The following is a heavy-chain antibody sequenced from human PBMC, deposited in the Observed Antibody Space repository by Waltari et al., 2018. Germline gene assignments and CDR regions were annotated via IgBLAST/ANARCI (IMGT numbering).Heavy chain of an antibody. CDR1: GYSISSGYY. J-gene: IGHJ4*02. CDR3: ARITDYSDSGPLFDY. V-gene: IGHV4-38-2*01. D-gene: IGHD4-17*01. Sequence: QVQLQESGPGLVKPSETLSLTCAVSGYSISSGYYWGWIRQPPGKGLEWIGSIYHSGSTYHNPSLKSRVTISVDTSKNQFSLKLSSVTAADTAVYYCARITDYSDSGPLFDYWGQGTLVTVSS. CDR2: IYHSGST.